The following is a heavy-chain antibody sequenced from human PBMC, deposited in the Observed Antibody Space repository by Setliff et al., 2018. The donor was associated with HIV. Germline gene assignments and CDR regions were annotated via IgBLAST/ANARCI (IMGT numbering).Heavy chain of an antibody. CDR2: VYGGDSDT. J-gene: IGHJ4*02. D-gene: IGHD7-27*01. V-gene: IGHV5-51*01. Sequence: PGESLKISCRGSGYSFTSYWIGWVRQMPGKGLEWMGIVYGGDSDTRYNPSFEGQVTMSADRSITTAYLQWSRLKASDTAMYYCATLTNFDHWGQGTTVTVSS. CDR1: GYSFTSYW. CDR3: ATLTNFDH.